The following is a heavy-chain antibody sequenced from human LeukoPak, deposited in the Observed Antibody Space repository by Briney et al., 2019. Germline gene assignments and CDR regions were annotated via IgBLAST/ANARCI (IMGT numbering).Heavy chain of an antibody. CDR2: ISGDGGSS. J-gene: IGHJ3*01. D-gene: IGHD6-6*01. CDR1: GFT. Sequence: PGGSLRLSCAASGFTMSWVRQSPGKGLEWVSTISGDGGSSYYADSMKGRFTISRDNSKNTLFLQMNRLSADDTAVYYCATTYSTSSGTFDFWGQGTMVTVSS. V-gene: IGHV3-23*01. CDR3: ATTYSTSSGTFDF.